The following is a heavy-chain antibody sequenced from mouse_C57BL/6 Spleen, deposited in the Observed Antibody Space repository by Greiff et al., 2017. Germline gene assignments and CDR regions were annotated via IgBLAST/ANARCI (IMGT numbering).Heavy chain of an antibody. CDR1: GYTFTDYN. V-gene: IGHV1-18*01. D-gene: IGHD4-1*01. CDR2: INPNNGGT. Sequence: VHVKQSGPELVKPGASVKIPCKASGYTFTDYNMDWVKQSHGKSLEWIGDINPNNGGTIYNQKFKGKATLTVDKSSSTAYMELRSLTSEDTAVYYCARGGKLGLQAWFAYWGQGTLVTVSA. CDR3: ARGGKLGLQAWFAY. J-gene: IGHJ3*01.